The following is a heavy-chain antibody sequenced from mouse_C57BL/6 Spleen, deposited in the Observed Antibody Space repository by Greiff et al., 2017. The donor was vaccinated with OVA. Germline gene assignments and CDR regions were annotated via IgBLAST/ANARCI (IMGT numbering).Heavy chain of an antibody. J-gene: IGHJ2*01. CDR3: ARGSSLGLGYFDY. Sequence: VQLKQSGPELVKPGASVKISCKASGYTFTDYYMNWVKQSHGKSLEWIGDINPNNGGTSYNQKFKGKATLTVDKSSSTAYMELRSLTSEDSAVYYFARGSSLGLGYFDYWGQGTTLTVSS. D-gene: IGHD4-1*01. CDR2: INPNNGGT. V-gene: IGHV1-26*01. CDR1: GYTFTDYY.